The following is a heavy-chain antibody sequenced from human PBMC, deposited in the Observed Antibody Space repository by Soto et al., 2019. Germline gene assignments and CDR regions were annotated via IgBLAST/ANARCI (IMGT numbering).Heavy chain of an antibody. J-gene: IGHJ6*02. CDR1: GFTFSSYA. CDR3: ARDQVTPYYYGMDV. D-gene: IGHD4-4*01. CDR2: ISYDGSNK. Sequence: QVQLVESGGGVVQPGRSLRLSCAASGFTFSSYAMHWVRQAPGKGLEWVAVISYDGSNKYYADSVKGRFTISRDNSKNTLYLQMNSLRAEDTAVYYCARDQVTPYYYGMDVWGQGTRVTVSS. V-gene: IGHV3-30-3*01.